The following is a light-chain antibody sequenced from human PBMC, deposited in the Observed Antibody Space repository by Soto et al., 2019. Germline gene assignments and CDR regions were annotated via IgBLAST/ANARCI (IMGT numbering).Light chain of an antibody. V-gene: IGKV1-39*01. CDR2: AAS. J-gene: IGKJ5*01. CDR1: QSISSY. CDR3: QQTYSSPIT. Sequence: DTELNQSPSSLSASVGDSIALTCRASQSISSYLNWYKQNPGKAPKLLSSAASILQSGVPSRFSGSGSGTDFTLTISNLQPEDFAGYYCQQTYSSPITFGQGTRLEIK.